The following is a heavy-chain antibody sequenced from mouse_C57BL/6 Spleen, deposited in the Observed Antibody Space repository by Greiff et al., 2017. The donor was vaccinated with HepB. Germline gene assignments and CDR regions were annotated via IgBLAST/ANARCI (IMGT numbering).Heavy chain of an antibody. J-gene: IGHJ2*01. CDR2: INPSTGGT. CDR3: ARGGISLDY. CDR1: GYSFTGYY. V-gene: IGHV1-42*01. D-gene: IGHD1-1*01. Sequence: EVQLQQSGPELVKPGASVKISCKASGYSFTGYYMNWVKQSPEKSLEWIGEINPSTGGTTYNQKFKAKATLTVDKSSSTAYMQLKSLTSEDSAVYDCARGGISLDYWGQGTTLTVSS.